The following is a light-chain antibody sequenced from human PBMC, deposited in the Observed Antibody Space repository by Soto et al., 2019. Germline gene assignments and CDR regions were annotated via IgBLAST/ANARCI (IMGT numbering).Light chain of an antibody. J-gene: IGLJ3*02. CDR2: EDN. CDR1: SGSIASRY. V-gene: IGLV6-57*04. CDR3: QSYDGSDSWV. Sequence: NFMLTQPHSVSESPGKTVTISCTRSSGSIASRYVQWYQQRPGRAPTTVIYEDNQRPSGVPDRFAGSIDSSSNSASLTIFGLKTEDEADYYCQSYDGSDSWVFGGGTKLTVL.